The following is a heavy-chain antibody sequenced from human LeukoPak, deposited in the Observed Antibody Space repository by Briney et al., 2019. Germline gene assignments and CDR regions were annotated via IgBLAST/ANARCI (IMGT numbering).Heavy chain of an antibody. D-gene: IGHD3-22*01. CDR2: IIPIFGTA. V-gene: IGHV1-69*05. CDR3: ARESLPEYYYDSSGYRTPGYFDY. J-gene: IGHJ4*02. Sequence: GASVKVSCKASGGTFSSYAISWVRQAPGQGLEWMGGIIPIFGTANYAQKFQGRVTITTDESTSTAYMELSSLRSEDTAVYYCARESLPEYYYDSSGYRTPGYFDYWGQGTLVTVSS. CDR1: GGTFSSYA.